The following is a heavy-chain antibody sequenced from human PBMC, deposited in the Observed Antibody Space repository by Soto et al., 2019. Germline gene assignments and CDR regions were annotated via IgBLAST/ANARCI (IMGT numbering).Heavy chain of an antibody. CDR3: ARARFEGNFFWGRSIEY. CDR1: GFTFNNYV. Sequence: EVQLLESGGGLVQPGGSLRLSCAASGFTFNNYVMTWVRQAPGKGLEWVSSISGGGGSTYYADSVKGRFTISRDGSESTLFLQMNSLRPEDTAEYYCARARFEGNFFWGRSIEYWGQGTLVTVSS. V-gene: IGHV3-23*01. CDR2: ISGGGGST. J-gene: IGHJ4*02. D-gene: IGHD3-16*01.